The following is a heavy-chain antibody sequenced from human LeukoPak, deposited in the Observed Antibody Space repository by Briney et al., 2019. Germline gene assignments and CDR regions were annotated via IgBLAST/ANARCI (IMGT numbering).Heavy chain of an antibody. CDR3: ARDHDWGFDY. D-gene: IGHD2-21*01. CDR1: GFIFNSYA. V-gene: IGHV3-48*02. J-gene: IGHJ4*02. CDR2: ISRTNSI. Sequence: GGSLRLSCAASGFIFNSYAMNWIRQAPGKGLEWVSYISRTNSIYYSDSVRGRFTISRDNAKNSLYLQMNSLRDEDTAVYYCARDHDWGFDYWGQGILVAASS.